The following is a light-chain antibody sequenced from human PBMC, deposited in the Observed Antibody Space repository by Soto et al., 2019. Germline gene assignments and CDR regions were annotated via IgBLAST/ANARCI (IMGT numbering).Light chain of an antibody. V-gene: IGLV4-69*01. J-gene: IGLJ2*01. CDR2: LNSDGSH. Sequence: QPVLTQSPSASASLGASVKLTCTLSSGHSNYAIAWHQQQSEKGPRYLMKLNSDGSHSKGDGLPDRFSGSSSGAERYLTSSSLQSEDEADYYCQTWGSGIVVFGGGTKVTVL. CDR1: SGHSNYA. CDR3: QTWGSGIVV.